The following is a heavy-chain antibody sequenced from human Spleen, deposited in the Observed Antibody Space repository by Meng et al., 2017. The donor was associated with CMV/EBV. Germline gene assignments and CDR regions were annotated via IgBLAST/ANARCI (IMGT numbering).Heavy chain of an antibody. V-gene: IGHV3-33*01. D-gene: IGHD3-10*01. Sequence: GESLKISCAASGFTFSSYGMHWVRQAPGKGLEWVAVIWYDGSNKYYADSVKGRFTISRDNSKNTLYLQMNSLRAEHTAVYYWATGGAPGSPNYGSGSYSLPYYYYYGMDVWGQGTTVTVSS. CDR1: GFTFSSYG. J-gene: IGHJ6*02. CDR2: IWYDGSNK. CDR3: ATGGAPGSPNYGSGSYSLPYYYYYGMDV.